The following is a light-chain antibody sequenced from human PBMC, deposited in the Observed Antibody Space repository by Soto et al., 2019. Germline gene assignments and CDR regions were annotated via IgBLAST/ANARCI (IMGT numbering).Light chain of an antibody. CDR1: QSVRNNY. Sequence: EIVLTQSPGTLSLSPGERATVSCRASQSVRNNYLTWYQQKPGQAPRLLIYDASSRVTGIPDRFSGSGSGTDFTLTISRLEPEDFAVYYCQQYGSSPLTFGGGTKVEIK. V-gene: IGKV3-20*01. CDR3: QQYGSSPLT. J-gene: IGKJ4*01. CDR2: DAS.